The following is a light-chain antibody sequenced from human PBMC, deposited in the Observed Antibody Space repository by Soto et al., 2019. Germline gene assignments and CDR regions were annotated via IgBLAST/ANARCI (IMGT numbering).Light chain of an antibody. CDR1: SSDIGNHNR. CDR2: EVS. J-gene: IGLJ1*01. Sequence: QSALTQPPSVSGSRGQSVTISCTGTSSDIGNHNRVSWYQQPPGTAPKLMIYEVSNRPSGVPERFSGSKSGNTASLTISGLQAEDEADYYCSIYTSSSTYVFGTGTMVTVL. CDR3: SIYTSSSTYV. V-gene: IGLV2-18*01.